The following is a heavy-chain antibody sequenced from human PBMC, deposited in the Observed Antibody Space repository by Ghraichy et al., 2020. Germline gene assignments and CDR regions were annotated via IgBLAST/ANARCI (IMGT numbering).Heavy chain of an antibody. D-gene: IGHD2-2*01. J-gene: IGHJ4*02. Sequence: LSLTCAASGFTFSNAWMSWVRQAPGKGLEWVGRIKSKTDGGTTDYAAPVKGRFTISRDDSKNTLYLQMNSLKTEDTAVYYCTTRGSTSLGNFDYWGQGTLVTVSS. CDR1: GFTFSNAW. CDR2: IKSKTDGGTT. V-gene: IGHV3-15*01. CDR3: TTRGSTSLGNFDY.